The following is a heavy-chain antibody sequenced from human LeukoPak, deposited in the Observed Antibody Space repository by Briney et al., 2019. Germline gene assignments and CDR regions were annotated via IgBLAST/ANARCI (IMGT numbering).Heavy chain of an antibody. Sequence: GGSLRLSCAASGFTFSSYEMNWVRQAPGKGLEWVLKISFSGDTIHNADSVKGRFTTSRDNAKNLLYLQMNSLRAEDTAVYYCVRRLPYYGMDVWGQGTTVTVSS. CDR3: VRRLPYYGMDV. V-gene: IGHV3-48*03. CDR2: ISFSGDTI. CDR1: GFTFSSYE. J-gene: IGHJ6*02. D-gene: IGHD5-18*01.